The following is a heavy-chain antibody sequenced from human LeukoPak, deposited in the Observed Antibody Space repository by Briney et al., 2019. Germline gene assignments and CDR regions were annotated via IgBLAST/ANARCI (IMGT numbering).Heavy chain of an antibody. CDR2: IYPGDSDT. Sequence: GESLKISCKGSGYSFTNYWIGWVRQMPGKGLEWMGIIYPGDSDTRYSPSFQGQVTISADKSISTAYLQWSSLKASDTAMYYCARRMYYGSGSYPYYFDYWGQGTLVTVSS. V-gene: IGHV5-51*01. J-gene: IGHJ4*02. CDR3: ARRMYYGSGSYPYYFDY. CDR1: GYSFTNYW. D-gene: IGHD3-10*01.